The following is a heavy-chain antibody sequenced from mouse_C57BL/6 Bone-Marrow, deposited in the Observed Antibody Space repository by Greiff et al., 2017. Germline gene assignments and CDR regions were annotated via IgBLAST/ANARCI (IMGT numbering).Heavy chain of an antibody. CDR1: GYTFTSYW. V-gene: IGHV1-69*01. CDR3: APGYFDY. J-gene: IGHJ2*01. Sequence: QVQLKQPGAELVMPGASVKLSCKASGYTFTSYWMHWVKQRPGQGLEWIGEIDPSDSYTNYNQKFKGKSTLTVDKYSSTAYMQLSSLTSEDSAVYYCAPGYFDYWGQGTTLTVSS. CDR2: IDPSDSYT.